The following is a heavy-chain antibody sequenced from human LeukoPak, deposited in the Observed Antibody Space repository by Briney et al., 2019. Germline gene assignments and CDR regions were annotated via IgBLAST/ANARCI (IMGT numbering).Heavy chain of an antibody. V-gene: IGHV3-9*01. Sequence: GGSLRLSCAASGFTFDDYAMHWVRQAPGKGLEWVSGISWNSGSIGYADSVKGRFTISRDNAKNSLYLQMNSLRAEDTAVYYCAVVTAIPVDYWGQGTLVTVSS. CDR2: ISWNSGSI. CDR1: GFTFDDYA. CDR3: AVVTAIPVDY. J-gene: IGHJ4*02. D-gene: IGHD2-21*02.